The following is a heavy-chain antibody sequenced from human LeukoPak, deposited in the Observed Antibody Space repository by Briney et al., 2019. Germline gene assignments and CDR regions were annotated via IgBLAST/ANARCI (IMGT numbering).Heavy chain of an antibody. CDR2: IYDSGNT. V-gene: IGHV4-59*01. J-gene: IGHJ6*03. CDR1: AGSFPNY. CDR3: ATVGVVVPTSMNYYYMHI. Sequence: SETLSLTCTMSAGSFPNYWSGVRQPPGKGLEWIAYIYDSGNTIYNASLESRVTASIDRSRKQISLQMSFVTAADTAVYYCATVGVVVPTSMNYYYMHIWGKGTTVTVSS. D-gene: IGHD2-21*01.